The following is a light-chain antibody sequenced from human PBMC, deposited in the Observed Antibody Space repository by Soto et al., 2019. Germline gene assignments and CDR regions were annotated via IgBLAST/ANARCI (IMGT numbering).Light chain of an antibody. CDR1: SSNIGSNY. Sequence: QSVLTQPPSASGTPGQRVTISCSGSSSNIGSNYVYWYQQLPGTAPKLLIYRNNQRPSGVPDRFSGSKSGTSASLAISGLRSEDEADYYCAAWDDSLSGSYVFGPGTKVSV. CDR2: RNN. J-gene: IGLJ1*01. CDR3: AAWDDSLSGSYV. V-gene: IGLV1-47*01.